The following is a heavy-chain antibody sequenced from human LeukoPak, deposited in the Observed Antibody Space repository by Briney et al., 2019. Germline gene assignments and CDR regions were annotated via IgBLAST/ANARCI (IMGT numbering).Heavy chain of an antibody. CDR3: ARHMDYGDYVDY. Sequence: ASVKVSCKASGYTFTSYDINWVRQATGQGLEWMGWMNPNSGNTGYAQKFQGRVTMTRNTSISTAYMELSSLRSEDTAVYYCARHMDYGDYVDYWGQGTLVTVSS. D-gene: IGHD4-17*01. V-gene: IGHV1-8*01. J-gene: IGHJ4*02. CDR1: GYTFTSYD. CDR2: MNPNSGNT.